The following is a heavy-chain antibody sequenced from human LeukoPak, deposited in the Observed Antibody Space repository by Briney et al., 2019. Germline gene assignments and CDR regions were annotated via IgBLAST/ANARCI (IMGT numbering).Heavy chain of an antibody. CDR3: ARDLDYSGSPRTCDY. Sequence: GSLRLSCAASGFTFSDYYISWIRQAPGKGLEWVSYINSSGSTIYYADSVKGRFTISRDNAKNSLYLQMNSLRAEDTAVYYCARDLDYSGSPRTCDYWGQGTLVTVSS. D-gene: IGHD1-26*01. V-gene: IGHV3-11*04. CDR2: INSSGSTI. CDR1: GFTFSDYY. J-gene: IGHJ4*02.